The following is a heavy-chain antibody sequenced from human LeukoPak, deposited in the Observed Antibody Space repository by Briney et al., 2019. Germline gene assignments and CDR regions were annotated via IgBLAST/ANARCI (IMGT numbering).Heavy chain of an antibody. Sequence: GGSLRLSCAASGFTFSSYGMHWVHQAPGKGLEWVAVIWYDGSNKYYADSVKGRFTISRDNSKNTLYLQMNSLRAEDTAVYYCARGGPRRYCSGGSCYFDYWGQGTLVTVSS. J-gene: IGHJ4*02. CDR3: ARGGPRRYCSGGSCYFDY. CDR2: IWYDGSNK. D-gene: IGHD2-15*01. CDR1: GFTFSSYG. V-gene: IGHV3-33*01.